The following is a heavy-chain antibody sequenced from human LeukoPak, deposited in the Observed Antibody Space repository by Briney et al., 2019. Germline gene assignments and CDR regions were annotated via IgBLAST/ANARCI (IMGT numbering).Heavy chain of an antibody. CDR1: GGSFSGYY. Sequence: PSETLSLTCAVYGGSFSGYYWSWIRQPPGKGLEWIGEINHSGSTNYNPSLKSRVTISVDTSKNQFSLKLSSVSAADTAVYYCVRAPPHYGDYGPQYYFDYWGQGTLVTVSS. CDR2: INHSGST. D-gene: IGHD4-17*01. J-gene: IGHJ4*02. V-gene: IGHV4-34*01. CDR3: VRAPPHYGDYGPQYYFDY.